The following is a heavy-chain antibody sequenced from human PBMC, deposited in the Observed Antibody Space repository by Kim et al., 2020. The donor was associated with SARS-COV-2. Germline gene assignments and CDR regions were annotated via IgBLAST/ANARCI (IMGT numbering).Heavy chain of an antibody. Sequence: SETLSLTCTVSGGSISSYYWSWIRQPAGKGLEWIGRIYTSGSTNYNPSLKSRVTMSVDTSKNQFSLKLSSVTAADTAVYYCAREDSIAAAGQPPKYYFDYWGQGTLVTVSS. CDR2: IYTSGST. V-gene: IGHV4-4*07. CDR3: AREDSIAAAGQPPKYYFDY. CDR1: GGSISSYY. J-gene: IGHJ4*02. D-gene: IGHD6-13*01.